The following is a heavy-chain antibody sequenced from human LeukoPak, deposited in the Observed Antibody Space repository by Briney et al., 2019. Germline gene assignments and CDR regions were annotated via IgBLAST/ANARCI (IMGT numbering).Heavy chain of an antibody. Sequence: SQTLSLTCTVSGASISSGGYYWNWIRQPPGKGLEWIGYIYYSRSTSCSPSLKSRLTVSVDTSKNQFSLKLSSVTAADTAVYYCARDGYNSGYFDYWGQGTLVTVSS. D-gene: IGHD5-24*01. V-gene: IGHV4-30-4*01. CDR1: GASISSGGYY. J-gene: IGHJ4*02. CDR2: IYYSRST. CDR3: ARDGYNSGYFDY.